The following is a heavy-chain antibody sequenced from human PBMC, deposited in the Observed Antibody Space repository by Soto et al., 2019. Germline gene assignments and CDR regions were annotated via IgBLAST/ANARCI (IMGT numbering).Heavy chain of an antibody. Sequence: SETLSLTCTVSGGSISSSSYYWGWIRQPPGKGLEWIGSIYYSGSTYYNPSLKSRVTISVDTSKNQFSLKLSSVTAADTAVYYCARLEEYRSGKRHYYYYYGMDVWGQGTTVTVPS. D-gene: IGHD6-19*01. CDR3: ARLEEYRSGKRHYYYYYGMDV. J-gene: IGHJ6*02. CDR2: IYYSGST. V-gene: IGHV4-39*01. CDR1: GGSISSSSYY.